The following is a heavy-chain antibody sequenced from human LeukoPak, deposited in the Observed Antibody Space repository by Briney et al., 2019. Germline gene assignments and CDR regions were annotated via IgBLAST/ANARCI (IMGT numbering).Heavy chain of an antibody. CDR1: GGSISSHD. CDR3: ARVSSSWYQDWYFDR. J-gene: IGHJ2*01. V-gene: IGHV4-4*07. D-gene: IGHD6-13*01. CDR2: IYISGSP. Sequence: PSETLSLTYTVSGGSISSHDWTWIRQPAGKGLEWIGRIYISGSPNYNPSLKSRVTMSVDTSKNQFSLKLTSVTAADTAVYYCARVSSSWYQDWYFDRWGRGTLVTVSS.